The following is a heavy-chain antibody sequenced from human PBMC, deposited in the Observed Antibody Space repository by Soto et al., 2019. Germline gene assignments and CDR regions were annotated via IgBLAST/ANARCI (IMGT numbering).Heavy chain of an antibody. D-gene: IGHD3-22*01. CDR1: GYPFSRYY. J-gene: IGHJ6*02. V-gene: IGHV1-2*02. Sequence: ASVKVSCKGSGYPFSRYYMHWVRQAPGPGLQWMGWISPNTGTTGYAQKFKGRVTMTRDTSVSTFYMELSGLTSDDTAIYYCARASQMVINPSFYAMDVWGPGTTVTVSS. CDR2: ISPNTGTT. CDR3: ARASQMVINPSFYAMDV.